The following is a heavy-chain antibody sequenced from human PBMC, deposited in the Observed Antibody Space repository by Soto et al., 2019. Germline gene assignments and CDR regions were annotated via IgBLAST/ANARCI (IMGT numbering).Heavy chain of an antibody. CDR3: VKDGSSGWPYFGDMDV. CDR2: ILYDGSKK. J-gene: IGHJ6*02. Sequence: QVQLVESGGGVVQTGRSLRLYCAASGFTFSSYGMHWVRQAPGKGLEWVAVILYDGSKKYYADSVKGRFTISRDNSKNTMYLQMSSLRGEDTALYYCVKDGSSGWPYFGDMDVWGRGTTVTVSS. CDR1: GFTFSSYG. V-gene: IGHV3-30*18. D-gene: IGHD6-19*01.